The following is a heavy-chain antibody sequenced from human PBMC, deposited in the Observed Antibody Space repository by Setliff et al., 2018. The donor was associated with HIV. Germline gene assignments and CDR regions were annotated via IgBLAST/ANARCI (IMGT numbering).Heavy chain of an antibody. CDR3: ARDRGGSDYFDY. CDR2: IKPDGSDK. V-gene: IGHV3-7*01. J-gene: IGHJ4*01. Sequence: GGSLRLSCAASGFTFSAYWMSWVRQAPGKGLERVANIKPDGSDKCYVDSVKGRFTISRDNAKNSVYLEMNSLRDEDTALYYCARDRGGSDYFDYWGHGTLVTVSS. CDR1: GFTFSAYW. D-gene: IGHD3-10*01.